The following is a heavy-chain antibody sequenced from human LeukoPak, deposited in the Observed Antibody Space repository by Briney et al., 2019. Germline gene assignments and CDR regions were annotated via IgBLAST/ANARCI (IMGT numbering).Heavy chain of an antibody. CDR2: IYYSGST. V-gene: IGHV4-31*03. D-gene: IGHD5-12*01. CDR3: ARHAENGSDRFDY. Sequence: SETLSLTCTVSGGSISGGGYYWSWIRQHPGKGLEWIGYIYYSGSTYYNPSLKSRVTISVDMSKNQFSLKLSSVTAADTAVYYCARHAENGSDRFDYWGQGTLVTVSS. CDR1: GGSISGGGYY. J-gene: IGHJ4*02.